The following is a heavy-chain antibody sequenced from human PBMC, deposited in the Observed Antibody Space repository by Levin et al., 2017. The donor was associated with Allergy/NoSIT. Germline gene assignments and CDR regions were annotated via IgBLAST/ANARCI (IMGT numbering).Heavy chain of an antibody. CDR3: ARVTGGYCSGGTCYSCHMDV. Sequence: PGGSLRLSCKSSGYTFTSYGISWVRQAPGQGLEWVGWISADNGDTNFAQKLQGRITMTTDTSTTTAYMELRSLRFDDTAVYSCARVTGGYCSGGTCYSCHMDVWGKRTTVTVSS. J-gene: IGHJ6*03. CDR1: GYTFTSYG. D-gene: IGHD2-15*01. V-gene: IGHV1-18*01. CDR2: ISADNGDT.